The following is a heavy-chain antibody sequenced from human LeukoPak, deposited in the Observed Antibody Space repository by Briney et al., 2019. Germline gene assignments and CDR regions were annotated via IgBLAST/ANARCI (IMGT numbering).Heavy chain of an antibody. CDR2: ISYDGSNK. Sequence: GGSLRLSCAASGFTFSSYAMHWVRQAPGKGLEWVAVISYDGSNKYYADSVKGRFTISRDNSKNTLYLQMNSLRAEDTAVYYCARDKIAAAGTDYYYGMDVWGQGTTVTVSS. CDR1: GFTFSSYA. V-gene: IGHV3-30-3*01. J-gene: IGHJ6*02. D-gene: IGHD6-13*01. CDR3: ARDKIAAAGTDYYYGMDV.